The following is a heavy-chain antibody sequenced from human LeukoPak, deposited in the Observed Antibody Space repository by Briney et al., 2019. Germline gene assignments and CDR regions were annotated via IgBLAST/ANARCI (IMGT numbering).Heavy chain of an antibody. CDR1: GYSFTSYW. D-gene: IGHD3-3*01. CDR3: ARQGWAYYDFWSGSFDY. Sequence: GESLKISCNGSGYSFTSYWIGWVRQMPGKGLEWMGIIYPGDSDTRYSPSFQGQVTISADKSISTAYLQWSSLKASDTAMYYCARQGWAYYDFWSGSFDYWGQGTLVTVSS. CDR2: IYPGDSDT. V-gene: IGHV5-51*01. J-gene: IGHJ4*02.